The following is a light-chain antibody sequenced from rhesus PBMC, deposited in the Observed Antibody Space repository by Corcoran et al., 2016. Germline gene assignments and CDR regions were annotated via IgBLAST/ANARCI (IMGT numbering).Light chain of an antibody. CDR3: QQYSNWPRT. J-gene: IGKJ1*01. CDR1: QSVSSY. CDR2: GES. V-gene: IGKV3S9*01. Sequence: EIVMTQSPATLSLSPGERATLSCRASQSVSSYVAWYQQKPEQAPRLLIYGESSRATGIPDRFSGSGSGTDFTLTISSLEPEDFAVYYCQQYSNWPRTFGQGTKVEIK.